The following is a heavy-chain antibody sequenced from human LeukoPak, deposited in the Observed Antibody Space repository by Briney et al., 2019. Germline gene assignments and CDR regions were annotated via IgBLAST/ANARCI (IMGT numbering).Heavy chain of an antibody. CDR3: ARGLLVGNTGYYFDY. CDR2: IYYSGST. V-gene: IGHV4-59*01. J-gene: IGHJ4*02. Sequence: SGTLSLTCTVSGGSISGYYWTWIRQPPGKGLEWIGYIYYSGSTNYHPSLKSRVTLSVDTSKKQFSLKLSSVTAADTAVYYCARGLLVGNTGYYFDYWGQGTLVTVSS. D-gene: IGHD1-26*01. CDR1: GGSISGYY.